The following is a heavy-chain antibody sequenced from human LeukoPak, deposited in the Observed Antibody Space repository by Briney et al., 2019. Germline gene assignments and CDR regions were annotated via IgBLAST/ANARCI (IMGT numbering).Heavy chain of an antibody. D-gene: IGHD3-22*01. CDR1: GGSVSSGSYY. CDR2: IYYSGST. CDR3: ARVTSGYIGPLDY. V-gene: IGHV4-61*01. J-gene: IGHJ4*02. Sequence: SETLSLTCTVSGGSVSSGSYYWSWIRQPPGKGLEWIGYIYYSGSTYYNPSLKSRVTISIDTSKNQFSLKLSSVTAADTAVYYCARVTSGYIGPLDYWGQGTLVTVSS.